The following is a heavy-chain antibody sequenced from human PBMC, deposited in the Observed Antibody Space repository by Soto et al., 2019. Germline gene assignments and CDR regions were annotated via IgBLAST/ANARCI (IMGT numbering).Heavy chain of an antibody. CDR2: ISWDSGSI. V-gene: IGHV3-9*01. CDR3: AKGSYSSSSGWFDP. J-gene: IGHJ5*02. CDR1: GFTFDDNA. Sequence: EVQLVESGGGLVQPGRSLRLSCAASGFTFDDNAMHWVRQAPGKGLEWVSGISWDSGSIAYADSVKGRLTISRDNAKNSLYLQMNSLRAEDTALYYCAKGSYSSSSGWFDPWGQGTLVTVSS. D-gene: IGHD6-6*01.